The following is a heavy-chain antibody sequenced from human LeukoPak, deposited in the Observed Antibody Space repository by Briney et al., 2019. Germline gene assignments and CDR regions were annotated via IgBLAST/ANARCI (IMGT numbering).Heavy chain of an antibody. Sequence: GGSLRLSCAASGFTFSSYWMHWVRQAPGKGLVWVSHINTDGRTTTYGDSAKGRFTISRDNSKNTLYLQMNSLRAEDTAVYYCAKDGGSSSLTYYYYYMDVWGKGTTVTVSS. CDR2: INTDGRTT. CDR1: GFTFSSYW. CDR3: AKDGGSSSLTYYYYYMDV. V-gene: IGHV3-74*01. J-gene: IGHJ6*03. D-gene: IGHD6-6*01.